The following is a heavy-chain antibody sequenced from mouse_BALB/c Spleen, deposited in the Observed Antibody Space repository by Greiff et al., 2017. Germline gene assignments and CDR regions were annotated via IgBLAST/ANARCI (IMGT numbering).Heavy chain of an antibody. D-gene: IGHD2-2*01. CDR2: IDPANGNT. CDR1: GFNIKDTY. J-gene: IGHJ2*01. CDR3: ARGGLRREFDY. Sequence: VQLQQSGAELVKPGASVKLSCTASGFNIKDTYMHWVKQRPEQGLEWIGRIDPANGNTKYDPKFQGKATITEDTSSNTAYLQLSSLTSEDTAVYYCARGGLRREFDYWGQGTTLTVSS. V-gene: IGHV14-3*02.